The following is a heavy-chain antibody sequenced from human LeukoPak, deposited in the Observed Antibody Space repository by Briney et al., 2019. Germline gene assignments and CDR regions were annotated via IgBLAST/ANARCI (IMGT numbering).Heavy chain of an antibody. Sequence: ASVKVSCKASGYTFTGFHVHWVRQAPGQGLEWMGWINPNSGGTNYAQKFQGRVTMTRDTSISTAYMELSRLRSDDTAVYYCARDLRWYSYGQNDAFDIWGQGTMVTVSS. CDR1: GYTFTGFH. J-gene: IGHJ3*02. CDR2: INPNSGGT. CDR3: ARDLRWYSYGQNDAFDI. D-gene: IGHD5-18*01. V-gene: IGHV1-2*02.